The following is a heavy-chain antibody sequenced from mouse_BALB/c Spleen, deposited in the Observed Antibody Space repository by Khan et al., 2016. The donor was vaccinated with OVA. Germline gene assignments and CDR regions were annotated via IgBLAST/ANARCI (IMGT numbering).Heavy chain of an antibody. V-gene: IGHV5-6*02. CDR1: GFTFSSYG. Sequence: EVKLEESGGDLVKPGGSLKLSCAASGFTFSSYGMSWVRQTPDKRLEWVATISSDGSYTYYPDSVKGRFTISRDNVKNTLYLQMSSLKSEDTVMYYCASHLTGSFAYWGQGTLVTVSA. CDR3: ASHLTGSFAY. J-gene: IGHJ3*01. CDR2: ISSDGSYT. D-gene: IGHD4-1*01.